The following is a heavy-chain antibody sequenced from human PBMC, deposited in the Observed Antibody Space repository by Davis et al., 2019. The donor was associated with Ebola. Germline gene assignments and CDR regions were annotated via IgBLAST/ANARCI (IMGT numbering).Heavy chain of an antibody. CDR1: GFTFSSNS. D-gene: IGHD2/OR15-2a*01. V-gene: IGHV3-21*01. CDR2: ISSSSSYI. Sequence: GESLKISCAASGFTFSSNSMNWVRQAQGKGLEWVSSISSSSSYIYYADSVKGRLTISRDNSKNTLYLQMNSLRAEDTAVYYCARRTPFSDYWGQGTLVTVSS. CDR3: ARRTPFSDY. J-gene: IGHJ4*02.